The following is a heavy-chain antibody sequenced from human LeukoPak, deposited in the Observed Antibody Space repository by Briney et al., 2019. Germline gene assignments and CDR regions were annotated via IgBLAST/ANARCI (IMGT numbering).Heavy chain of an antibody. CDR3: ATPCNHVNNYYYYYYMDV. J-gene: IGHJ6*03. CDR2: ISSIGSTI. CDR1: GFTFSSYE. Sequence: PGGSLRLSCAASGFTFSSYEMNWVRQAPGKGLEWVSYISSIGSTIYYADSVKGRFTISRDNAKNSLYLQMNSLRAEDTAVYYCATPCNHVNNYYYYYYMDVWGKGTTVTVSS. V-gene: IGHV3-48*03. D-gene: IGHD1-14*01.